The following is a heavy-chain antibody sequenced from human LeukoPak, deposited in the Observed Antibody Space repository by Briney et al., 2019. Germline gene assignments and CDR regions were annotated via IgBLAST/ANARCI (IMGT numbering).Heavy chain of an antibody. CDR1: GYTFTSYY. CDR2: INPSGGST. CDR3: ARGDYGGNPNDAFDI. J-gene: IGHJ3*02. V-gene: IGHV1-46*01. D-gene: IGHD4-23*01. Sequence: ASVKISCKASGYTFTSYYMHWVRQAPGQGLEWMGIINPSGGSTSYAQKFQGRVTMTRDMSTSTVYMELSSLRSEDTAVYYCARGDYGGNPNDAFDIWGQGTMVTVSS.